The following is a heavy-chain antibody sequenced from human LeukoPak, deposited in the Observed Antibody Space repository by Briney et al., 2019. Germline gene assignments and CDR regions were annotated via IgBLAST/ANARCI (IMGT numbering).Heavy chain of an antibody. D-gene: IGHD3-10*01. CDR1: GFTFSNYG. V-gene: IGHV3-30*18. CDR2: ISDDGSNK. J-gene: IGHJ3*02. Sequence: PGGSLRLSCAASGFTFSNYGMHWVRQAPGKGLEWVLVISDDGSNKYYADSVKGRFTISRDNSKNTLYLQMNSLRAEDTAVYYCANGYYYGSGSYYKEAFDIWGQGKMVTVSS. CDR3: ANGYYYGSGSYYKEAFDI.